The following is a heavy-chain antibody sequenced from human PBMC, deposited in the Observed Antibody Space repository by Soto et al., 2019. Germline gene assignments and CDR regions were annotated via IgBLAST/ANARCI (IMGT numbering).Heavy chain of an antibody. V-gene: IGHV6-1*01. CDR3: ARAAQYFYYYGMDV. J-gene: IGHJ6*02. CDR2: TYYRSKWYN. Sequence: SEILSLTCPISGDCVPSYSAPWYWIMSSPSRGLEWLGRTYYRSKWYNDYAVFVKSRIKINPDTSKNQFSLHLNSVTPEDTAVYYCARAAQYFYYYGMDVWGQGTTVTVSS. CDR1: GDCVPSYSAP.